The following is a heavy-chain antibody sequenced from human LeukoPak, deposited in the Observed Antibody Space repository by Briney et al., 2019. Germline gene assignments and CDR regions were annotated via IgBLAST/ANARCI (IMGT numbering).Heavy chain of an antibody. CDR1: GFTFDDYA. V-gene: IGHV3-9*03. Sequence: PGRSLRLSCAASGFTFDDYAMHWVRQAPGKGLEWVSGISWNSGSIGYADSVKGRFTISRDNAKNSLYLQMNSLRAEDMALYYCAKDSGPGDDFWSGYHFDYWGQGTLVTVSS. CDR3: AKDSGPGDDFWSGYHFDY. CDR2: ISWNSGSI. J-gene: IGHJ4*02. D-gene: IGHD3-3*01.